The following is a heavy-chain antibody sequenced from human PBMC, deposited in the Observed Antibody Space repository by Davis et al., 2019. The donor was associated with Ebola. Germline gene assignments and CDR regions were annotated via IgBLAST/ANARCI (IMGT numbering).Heavy chain of an antibody. CDR3: ARLFGVIPVFDY. J-gene: IGHJ4*02. CDR2: ISSSASYK. V-gene: IGHV3-48*02. CDR1: GFTFSSYG. D-gene: IGHD3-3*01. Sequence: GESLKISCAASGFTFSSYGMHWVRQAPGKGPEWVSSISSSASYKNYADSVKGRFTISRDNAKNSLYLEMNSLRDEDTAVYYCARLFGVIPVFDYWGQGTLVTVSS.